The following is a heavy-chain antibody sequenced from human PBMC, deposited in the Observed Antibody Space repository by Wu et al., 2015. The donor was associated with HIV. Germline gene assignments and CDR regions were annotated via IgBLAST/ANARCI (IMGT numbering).Heavy chain of an antibody. CDR3: ALGDRDWFDP. Sequence: QVQLVQSGAEVKKPGSSVKVSCKASGGTFSSYAISWVRQAPGQGLEWMGRIIPIFGTANYAQKFQGRVTMTEDTSTDTAYMELSSLRSEDTAVYYCALGDRDWFDPGADGTVRSPSPQ. D-gene: IGHD2-15*01. J-gene: IGHJ5*02. CDR1: GGTFSSYA. V-gene: IGHV1-69*13. CDR2: IIPIFGTA.